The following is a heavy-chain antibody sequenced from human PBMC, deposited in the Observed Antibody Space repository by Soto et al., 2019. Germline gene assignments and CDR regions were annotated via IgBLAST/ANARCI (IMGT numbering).Heavy chain of an antibody. J-gene: IGHJ4*02. V-gene: IGHV4-30-4*01. CDR2: IYYSGST. CDR3: AREGSGGVFDY. D-gene: IGHD3-16*01. CDR1: GGSISSGDYY. Sequence: SETLSLTCTVSGGSISSGDYYWSWIRQPPGKGLEWIGYIYYSGSTYYNPSLKSRVTISVDTSKNQFSLKLSSVTAADTAVYYCAREGSGGVFDYWGQGTLVTVSS.